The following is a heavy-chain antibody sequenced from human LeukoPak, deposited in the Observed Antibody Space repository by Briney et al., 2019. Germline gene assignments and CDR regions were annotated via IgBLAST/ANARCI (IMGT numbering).Heavy chain of an antibody. J-gene: IGHJ6*03. CDR3: ARGRESNYAFPGYYMDV. CDR1: GYTFTSYG. D-gene: IGHD4-11*01. CDR2: IIPIFGTA. Sequence: GASVKVSCKASGYTFTSYGISWVRQAPGQGLEWMGGIIPIFGTANYAQKFQGRVTITADESTSTAYMELSSLRSEDTAVYYCARGRESNYAFPGYYMDVWGKGTTVTVSS. V-gene: IGHV1-69*13.